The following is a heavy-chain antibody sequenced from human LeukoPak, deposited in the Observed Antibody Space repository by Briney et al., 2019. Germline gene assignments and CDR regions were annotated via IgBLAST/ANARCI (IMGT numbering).Heavy chain of an antibody. V-gene: IGHV4-34*01. J-gene: IGHJ4*02. CDR1: GGSFSGYY. CDR2: ISHSGST. Sequence: SETLSLTCAVYGGSFSGYYRSWIRQSPGKGLEWIGEISHSGSTRYNPSLKNRVTISVGTSKNQFSLKLSSVTAADTAVYYCARGPDYWGQGTLVTVSS. CDR3: ARGPDY.